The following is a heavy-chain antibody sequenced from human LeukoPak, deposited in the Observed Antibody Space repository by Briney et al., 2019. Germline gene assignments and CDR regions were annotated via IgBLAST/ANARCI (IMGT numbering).Heavy chain of an antibody. CDR1: GYTLTSYL. CDR3: ARDCSSNWRSFDY. CDR2: INPSGGNI. Sequence: VASVKVSCKASGYTLTSYLMHWVRQAPGQGLEWMGVINPSGGNIRYAQKFQGRVTMTRDTSTSTVYMELSSLRSEDTAVYYCARDCSSNWRSFDYWGQGTLVTVSS. V-gene: IGHV1-46*01. D-gene: IGHD1-20*01. J-gene: IGHJ4*02.